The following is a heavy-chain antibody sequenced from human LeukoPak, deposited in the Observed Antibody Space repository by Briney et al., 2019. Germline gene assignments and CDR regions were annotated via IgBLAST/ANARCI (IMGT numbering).Heavy chain of an antibody. V-gene: IGHV4-59*01. CDR1: GGSISSYY. Sequence: PSETLSLTCTVSGGSISSYYWSWLRQPPGKGLEWIGYIYYSGSTNYNPSLKSRVTISVDTSKNQFSLKLSSVTAADTAVYYCARVTDYYDSSGYHTGFDYWGQGTLVTVSS. J-gene: IGHJ4*02. D-gene: IGHD3-22*01. CDR3: ARVTDYYDSSGYHTGFDY. CDR2: IYYSGST.